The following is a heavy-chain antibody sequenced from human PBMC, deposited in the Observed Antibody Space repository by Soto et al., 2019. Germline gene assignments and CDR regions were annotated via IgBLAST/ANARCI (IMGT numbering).Heavy chain of an antibody. Sequence: GGSLRLSCTASGFTFGDYAMSWFRQAPGKGLEWVGFIRSKAYGGTTEYAASVKGRFTISRDDSKSIAYLQMNSLKTEDTAVYYCTRTRAVVVITDAFDIWGQGTMVTVSS. CDR2: IRSKAYGGTT. V-gene: IGHV3-49*03. J-gene: IGHJ3*02. D-gene: IGHD3-22*01. CDR3: TRTRAVVVITDAFDI. CDR1: GFTFGDYA.